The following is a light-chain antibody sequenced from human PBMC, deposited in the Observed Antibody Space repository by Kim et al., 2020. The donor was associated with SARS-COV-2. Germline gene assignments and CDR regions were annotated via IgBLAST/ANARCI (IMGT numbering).Light chain of an antibody. V-gene: IGKV1-33*01. CDR2: DAS. CDR3: QQSENLPLT. CDR1: QDISKY. Sequence: ASVGDSVTITCQASQDISKYLKWYQQKVGKAPKLLIHDASNLETGVPSMFSGSGSATAFNFTISSLQPEDIATYYCQQSENLPLTFGGGTKVDIK. J-gene: IGKJ4*01.